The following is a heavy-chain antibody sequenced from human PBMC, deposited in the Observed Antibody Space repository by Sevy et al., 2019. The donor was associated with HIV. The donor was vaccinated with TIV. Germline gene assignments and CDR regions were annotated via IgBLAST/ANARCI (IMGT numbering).Heavy chain of an antibody. J-gene: IGHJ5*02. CDR1: GGSISSSSYY. CDR2: IYYSGST. V-gene: IGHV4-39*01. Sequence: SETLSLTCTVSGGSISSSSYYWAWIRQPPGKGLEWIGSIYYSGSTYYHPSLKSRVTISVDTSKNQFSLKLSSVTAADTAVYYCARHTTYYYDSSGYRFDPWGQGTLVTVSS. CDR3: ARHTTYYYDSSGYRFDP. D-gene: IGHD3-22*01.